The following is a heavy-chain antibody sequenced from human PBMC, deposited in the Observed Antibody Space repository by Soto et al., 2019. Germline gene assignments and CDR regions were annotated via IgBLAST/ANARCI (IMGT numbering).Heavy chain of an antibody. V-gene: IGHV1-69*02. Sequence: QVQLVQSGAEVKKPGSSVKVSCKASGGTFSSYTISWVRQAPGQGLEWMGRIIPILGIANYAQKFQGRVKSTADKPRSTGYGELSSLRAEDTALYWCVGGGGGGNDYWGQGTLVTVSS. CDR3: VGGGGGGNDY. D-gene: IGHD3-16*01. J-gene: IGHJ4*02. CDR2: IIPILGIA. CDR1: GGTFSSYT.